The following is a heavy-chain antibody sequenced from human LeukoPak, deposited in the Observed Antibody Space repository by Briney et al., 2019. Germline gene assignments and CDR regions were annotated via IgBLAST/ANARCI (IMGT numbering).Heavy chain of an antibody. CDR2: IDPNSGGT. V-gene: IGHV1-2*02. D-gene: IGHD3-9*01. CDR3: ARELRYFDWLAENHYFDY. J-gene: IGHJ4*02. CDR1: GYTFTGYY. Sequence: GASVKVSCKASGYTFTGYYMHWVRQAPGQGLEWMGWIDPNSGGTNYAQKFQGRVTMTRDTSISTAYMELSRLGSDDTAVYYCARELRYFDWLAENHYFDYWGQGTLVTVSS.